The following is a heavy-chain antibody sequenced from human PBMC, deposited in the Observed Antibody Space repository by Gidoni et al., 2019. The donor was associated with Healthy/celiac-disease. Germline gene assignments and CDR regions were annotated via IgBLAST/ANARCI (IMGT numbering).Heavy chain of an antibody. J-gene: IGHJ6*03. D-gene: IGHD3-16*01. CDR3: ARDVSTHGPMIYYMDV. CDR2: IIPIFGTA. Sequence: QVQLVQSGAEVKKPGSSVTVSCKASGGTFSSYAISWVRQAPGQGLEWMGGIIPIFGTANYAQKFQGRVTITADKSTSTAYMELSSLRSEDTAVYYCARDVSTHGPMIYYMDVWGKGTTVTVSS. V-gene: IGHV1-69*06. CDR1: GGTFSSYA.